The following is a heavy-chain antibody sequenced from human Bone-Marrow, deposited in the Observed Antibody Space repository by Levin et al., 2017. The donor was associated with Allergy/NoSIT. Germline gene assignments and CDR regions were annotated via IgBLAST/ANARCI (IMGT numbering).Heavy chain of an antibody. CDR1: GYTFTSYG. CDR2: ISAYNGNT. Sequence: ASVKVSCKASGYTFTSYGISWVRQAPGQGLEWMGWISAYNGNTNYAQKLQGRVTMTTDTSTSTAYMELRSLRSDDTAVYYCARDRGIIYSSSWYPNRGPWFDPWGQGTLVTVSS. D-gene: IGHD6-13*01. V-gene: IGHV1-18*01. CDR3: ARDRGIIYSSSWYPNRGPWFDP. J-gene: IGHJ5*02.